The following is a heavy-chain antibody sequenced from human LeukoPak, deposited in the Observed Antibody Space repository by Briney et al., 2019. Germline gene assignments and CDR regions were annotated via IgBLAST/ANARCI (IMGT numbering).Heavy chain of an antibody. J-gene: IGHJ4*02. CDR1: GYTFTSYD. D-gene: IGHD5-18*01. Sequence: ASVKVSCKASGYTFTSYDINWVRQATGQGLEWMGRINPNSGGTNYAQKFQGRVTMTRDTSISTAYMELSRLRSDDTAVYYCARGYSYGYDYWGQGTLVTVSS. CDR3: ARGYSYGYDY. V-gene: IGHV1-2*06. CDR2: INPNSGGT.